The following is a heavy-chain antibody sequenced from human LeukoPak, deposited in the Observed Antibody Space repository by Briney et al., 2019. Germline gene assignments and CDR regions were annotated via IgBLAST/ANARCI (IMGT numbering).Heavy chain of an antibody. CDR1: GGSISSSSYY. CDR2: IYYSGST. V-gene: IGHV4-39*01. Sequence: SETLSLTCTVSGGSISSSSYYWGWIRQPPGKGLEWIGSIYYSGSTYYNPSLKSRVTISVDTSKNQFSLKLSSVTAADTAVYYCARVLASGELSEWGQGTLVTVSS. D-gene: IGHD3-10*01. J-gene: IGHJ4*02. CDR3: ARVLASGELSE.